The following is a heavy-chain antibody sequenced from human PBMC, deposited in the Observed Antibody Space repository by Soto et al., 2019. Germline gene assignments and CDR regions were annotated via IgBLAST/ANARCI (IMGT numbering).Heavy chain of an antibody. CDR3: ARSSGWFRRAFDI. D-gene: IGHD6-19*01. CDR2: INHSGST. Sequence: PSETLSLTCAVYGGSFSGYYWSWIRQPPGKGLGWIGEINHSGSTNYNPSLKSRVTISVDTSKNQFSLKLSSVTAADTAVYYCARSSGWFRRAFDIWGQGTMVTVSS. V-gene: IGHV4-34*01. CDR1: GGSFSGYY. J-gene: IGHJ3*02.